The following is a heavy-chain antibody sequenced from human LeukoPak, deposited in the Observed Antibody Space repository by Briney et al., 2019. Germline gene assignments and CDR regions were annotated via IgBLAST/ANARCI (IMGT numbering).Heavy chain of an antibody. CDR3: ARGGSRGKGYDYVWGSYRYYRY. CDR2: IYYSGST. D-gene: IGHD3-16*02. CDR1: AGSISSSSYS. J-gene: IGHJ4*02. Sequence: SETLSLTCTVSAGSISSSSYSWGWIRQPPGKGLEWIGSIYYSGSTYYNPSLKSRVTISVDTSKNQFSLKLSSVTAADTAVYYCARGGSRGKGYDYVWGSYRYYRYWGQGILVTVSS. V-gene: IGHV4-39*01.